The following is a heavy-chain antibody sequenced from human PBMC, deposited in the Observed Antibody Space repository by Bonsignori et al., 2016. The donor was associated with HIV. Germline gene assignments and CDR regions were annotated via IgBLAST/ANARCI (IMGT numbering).Heavy chain of an antibody. CDR2: IYTSGST. CDR3: ARERPPAIGWHIVVQDVGDAFDT. CDR1: GGSISSGSYY. J-gene: IGHJ3*02. V-gene: IGHV4-61*02. D-gene: IGHD2-21*01. Sequence: SETLSLTCTVSGGSISSGSYYWSWIRQPAGKGLEWIGRIYTSGSTNYNSSLKSRATISVDTSKNQFSLKLSSVTAADTAVYYCARERPPAIGWHIVVQDVGDAFDTWGQGTMVTVSS.